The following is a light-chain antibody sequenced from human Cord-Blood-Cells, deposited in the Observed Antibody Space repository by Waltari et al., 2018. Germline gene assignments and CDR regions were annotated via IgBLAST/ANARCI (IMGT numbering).Light chain of an antibody. J-gene: IGLJ1*01. CDR2: DVS. CDR1: SRDVGRYNY. CDR3: SSYTSSSTLEV. V-gene: IGLV2-14*01. Sequence: QSALTQPASVSGSPGQSITISCPGTSRDVGRYNYVSWYQQHPGKAPKLMIYDVSNRPSGVSNRFSGSKSGNTASLTISGLQAEDEADYYCSSYTSSSTLEVFGTGTKVTVL.